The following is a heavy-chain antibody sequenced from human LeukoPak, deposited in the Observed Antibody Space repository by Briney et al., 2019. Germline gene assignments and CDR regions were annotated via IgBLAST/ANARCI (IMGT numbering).Heavy chain of an antibody. CDR1: GFTFSSDG. V-gene: IGHV3-23*01. CDR3: AKDMELAS. CDR2: ISSSGANA. J-gene: IGHJ5*02. D-gene: IGHD1-26*01. Sequence: PRGSLRHSCAAPGFTFSSDGMHSVCPAPGKRLEWVSLISSSGANAYYADSAKGRFTISRDNSKNTLYLQMNNLRGEDTAEYYCAKDMELASWGQGTLVTVSS.